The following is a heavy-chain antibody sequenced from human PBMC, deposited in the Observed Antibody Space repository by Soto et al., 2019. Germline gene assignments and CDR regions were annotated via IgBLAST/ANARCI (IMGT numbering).Heavy chain of an antibody. J-gene: IGHJ6*02. CDR2: IYYSGST. V-gene: IGHV4-59*08. Sequence: PSETLSLTCTVSGGSISSYYWSWIRQPPGKGLEWIGYIYYSGSTHYNPSLKSRVIISVDTSKNQVSLNLVPVTAADTAVYYCTTQGFGILHGLVDVWGQGTTVTVSS. CDR3: TTQGFGILHGLVDV. D-gene: IGHD3-10*01. CDR1: GGSISSYY.